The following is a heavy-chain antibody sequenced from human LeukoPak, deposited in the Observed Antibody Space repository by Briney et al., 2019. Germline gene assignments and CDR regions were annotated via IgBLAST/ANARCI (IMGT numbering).Heavy chain of an antibody. CDR3: ARIPSNDGDNEFYFDY. CDR1: GFSLSNARMG. D-gene: IGHD4-17*01. V-gene: IGHV2-26*01. J-gene: IGHJ4*02. CDR2: IFSNDEK. Sequence: SGPVLVKPTETLTLTCTVSGFSLSNARMGVSWIRQPPGKALEWLAHIFSNDEKSYSTSLKSRLTISKDTSKSQVVLTMTNMDPVDTATYYCARIPSNDGDNEFYFDYWGQGTLVTVSS.